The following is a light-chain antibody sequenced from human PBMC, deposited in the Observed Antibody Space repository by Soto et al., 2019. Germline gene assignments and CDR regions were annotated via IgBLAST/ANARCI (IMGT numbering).Light chain of an antibody. V-gene: IGKV1-5*03. J-gene: IGKJ1*01. Sequence: DIQMTQSPSTLSASVGDRVTITCRASQSISSWVAWYQQKPGKAPKLLIYKASSLESGVPSRVSGSGSGTEFTLTISSLQPADFATYYCQQYNSYSWTFGQGPKVDIK. CDR1: QSISSW. CDR2: KAS. CDR3: QQYNSYSWT.